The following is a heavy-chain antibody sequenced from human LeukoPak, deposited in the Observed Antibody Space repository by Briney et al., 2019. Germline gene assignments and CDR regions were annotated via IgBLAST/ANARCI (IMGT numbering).Heavy chain of an antibody. J-gene: IGHJ4*02. V-gene: IGHV3-30*03. CDR3: ARDPRV. Sequence: GGSLRLSCAASGFTFSSYSMNWVRQAPGKGLEWVAVISYDGSNKYYADSVKGRFTISRDNSKNTLYLQMNSLRAEDTAVYYCARDPRVWGQGTLVTVSS. CDR1: GFTFSSYS. CDR2: ISYDGSNK.